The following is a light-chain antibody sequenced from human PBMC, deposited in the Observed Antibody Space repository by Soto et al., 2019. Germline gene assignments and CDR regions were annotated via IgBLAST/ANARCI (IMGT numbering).Light chain of an antibody. Sequence: DIQMTQSPSTLSASVGDRVTITCRASQTISIWLAWYQQKPGKAPELLIYKACTLERGVPSRFIGSGSRPEFTLAINSLHPDDFATYYWQQYNSDSNTFGQGTKLEIK. CDR2: KAC. CDR3: QQYNSDSNT. J-gene: IGKJ2*01. CDR1: QTISIW. V-gene: IGKV1-5*03.